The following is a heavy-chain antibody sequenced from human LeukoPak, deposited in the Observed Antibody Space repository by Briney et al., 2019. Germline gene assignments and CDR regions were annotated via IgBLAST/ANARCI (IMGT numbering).Heavy chain of an antibody. CDR2: VSGYGDST. CDR1: GFTFSSYA. Sequence: GGSLRLSCAASGFTFSSYAMSWVRQTPGKGLEWVSAVSGYGDSTYYADSVKGRFTISRDNSKNTLYLQMNSLRAEDTAVYYCAKENIAAQYTYSYWGQGTLVTVSS. J-gene: IGHJ4*02. V-gene: IGHV3-23*01. CDR3: AKENIAAQYTYSY. D-gene: IGHD6-6*01.